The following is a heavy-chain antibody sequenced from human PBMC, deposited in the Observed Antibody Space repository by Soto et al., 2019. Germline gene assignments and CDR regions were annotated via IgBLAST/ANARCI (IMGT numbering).Heavy chain of an antibody. V-gene: IGHV5-10-1*01. D-gene: IGHD6-6*01. J-gene: IGHJ6*02. CDR1: GYSFTSYW. CDR2: IDPSDSYT. Sequence: GESLKISCKGSGYSFTSYWISWVRQMPGKGLEWMGRIDPSDSYTNYSPSFQGHVTISADKSISTAYLQWSSLKASDTAMYYCASIEYSSSQGFYYYYAMDVWGQGTTVTVSS. CDR3: ASIEYSSSQGFYYYYAMDV.